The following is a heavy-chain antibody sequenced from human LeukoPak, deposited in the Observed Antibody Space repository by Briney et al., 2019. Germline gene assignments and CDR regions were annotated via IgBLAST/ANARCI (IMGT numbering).Heavy chain of an antibody. CDR3: ARVESIGDEAVAGTWGGTKDY. J-gene: IGHJ4*02. V-gene: IGHV3-33*01. CDR1: GFTFSSYG. CDR2: IWYDGSNK. D-gene: IGHD6-19*01. Sequence: GGSLRLSCAASGFTFSSYGMHWVRQAPGKGLEWVAVIWYDGSNKYYADSVKGRFTISRDNSKNTLYLQMNSLRAEDTAVYYCARVESIGDEAVAGTWGGTKDYWGQGTLVTVSS.